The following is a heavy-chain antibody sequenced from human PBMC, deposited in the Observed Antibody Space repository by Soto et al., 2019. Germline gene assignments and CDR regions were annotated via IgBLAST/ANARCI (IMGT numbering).Heavy chain of an antibody. Sequence: SETLSLTCTVSGSSISSSSYYWGWIRQPPGKGLEWIGSIYYSGSTYYNPSLKSRVTISVDTSKNQFSLKLSSVTAADTAVYYCARRFLRGGYCSGGSCSDAFDIWGQGTMVTVSS. CDR1: GSSISSSSYY. D-gene: IGHD2-15*01. CDR3: ARRFLRGGYCSGGSCSDAFDI. V-gene: IGHV4-39*01. J-gene: IGHJ3*02. CDR2: IYYSGST.